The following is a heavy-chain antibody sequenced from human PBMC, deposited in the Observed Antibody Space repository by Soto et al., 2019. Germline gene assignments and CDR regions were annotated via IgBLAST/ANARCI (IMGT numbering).Heavy chain of an antibody. CDR3: ARPLSFGSGWTWFDP. J-gene: IGHJ5*02. V-gene: IGHV4-39*01. D-gene: IGHD6-19*01. CDR2: IYYSGST. Sequence: SETLSLTCTVSGGSISSSSYYWGWIRQPPGKGLEWIGSIYYSGSTYYNPSLKSRVTISVDTSKNQFSLKLSSVTAADTAVYYCARPLSFGSGWTWFDPWGQGTLVTVSS. CDR1: GGSISSSSYY.